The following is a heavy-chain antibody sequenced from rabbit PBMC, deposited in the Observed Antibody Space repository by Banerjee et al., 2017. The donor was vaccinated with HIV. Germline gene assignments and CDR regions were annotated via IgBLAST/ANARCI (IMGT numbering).Heavy chain of an antibody. V-gene: IGHV1S40*01. CDR2: IYGGSGGNT. J-gene: IGHJ4*01. Sequence: EESGGDLVKPGASLTVTCTASGFSFSSSYDMCWVRQAPGKGLEWIACIYGGSGGNTYYASWAKGRFTISKASSTTVTLQMTSLTAADTATYFCARSPTSDSPLWGPGTLVTVS. D-gene: IGHD1-1*01. CDR1: GFSFSSSYD. CDR3: ARSPTSDSPL.